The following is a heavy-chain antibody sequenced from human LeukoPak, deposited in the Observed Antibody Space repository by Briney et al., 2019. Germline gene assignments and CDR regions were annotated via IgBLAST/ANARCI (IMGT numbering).Heavy chain of an antibody. CDR1: GGTFSSYA. CDR3: ARGLRLIAAAGTRRGVWFDP. Sequence: SVKVSCKASGGTFSSYAISWVRQAPGQGLEWMGGIIPIFGTANYAQKFQGRVTITADESTSTAYMELSSLRSEDTAVYYCARGLRLIAAAGTRRGVWFDPWGQGTLVTVSS. CDR2: IIPIFGTA. D-gene: IGHD6-13*01. V-gene: IGHV1-69*13. J-gene: IGHJ5*02.